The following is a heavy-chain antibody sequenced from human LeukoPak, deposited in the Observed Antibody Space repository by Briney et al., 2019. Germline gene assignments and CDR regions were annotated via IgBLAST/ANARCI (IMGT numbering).Heavy chain of an antibody. V-gene: IGHV3-30*18. D-gene: IGHD4-17*01. CDR1: GFTFSTYG. CDR2: ISYDGSNK. Sequence: PGGSLRLSCAASGFTFSTYGMHWVRQAPGQGLEWVAVISYDGSNKYYADSVKGRFTICRDNSKNTLYLQMDCLRAEDTAVYSCAKVIHDYGDYRRWPLDVWGKGTTVTVSS. J-gene: IGHJ6*04. CDR3: AKVIHDYGDYRRWPLDV.